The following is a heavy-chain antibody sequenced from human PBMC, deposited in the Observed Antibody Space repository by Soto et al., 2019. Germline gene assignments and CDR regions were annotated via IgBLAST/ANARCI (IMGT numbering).Heavy chain of an antibody. CDR2: IYPGDSNT. Sequence: PGESLKISCKGSGYSFTSYWIGWVRQMPGKGLEWMGIIYPGDSNTRYSPSLQGQVTISVDKSISTAYLQWSSLKATDTAMYYCARHSIEYSSSWVYYYYGMDVWGQGTTVTVSS. CDR1: GYSFTSYW. CDR3: ARHSIEYSSSWVYYYYGMDV. V-gene: IGHV5-51*01. J-gene: IGHJ6*02. D-gene: IGHD6-6*01.